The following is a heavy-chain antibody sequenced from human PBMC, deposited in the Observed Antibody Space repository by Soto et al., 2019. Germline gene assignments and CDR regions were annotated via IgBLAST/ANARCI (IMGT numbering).Heavy chain of an antibody. V-gene: IGHV3-23*01. Sequence: EVQLSESGGGLVQPGGSLRLSCAASGVSFSNYAMNWVRQAPGKGLEWVSGISHSGSSTYYADSVKGRFTISRDNSKNTLYLQMNSLRAEDTAVYYCAKGSWVHHGSEGGNWLDPWGQGTLVTVSS. D-gene: IGHD3-10*01. CDR2: ISHSGSST. J-gene: IGHJ5*02. CDR1: GVSFSNYA. CDR3: AKGSWVHHGSEGGNWLDP.